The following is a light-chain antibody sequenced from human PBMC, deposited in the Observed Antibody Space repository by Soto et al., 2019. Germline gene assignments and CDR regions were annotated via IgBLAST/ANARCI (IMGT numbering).Light chain of an antibody. J-gene: IGKJ2*01. Sequence: DIQMTQSPSTLSASVGDRVTITCRASQSISSWLAWYQQKPGKAPKLLIYDASSLESGVPSRFSGSGSGTDFTLTISSLQPDDCATYDCQQYNSYYTFGQGTKLEIK. CDR2: DAS. CDR3: QQYNSYYT. CDR1: QSISSW. V-gene: IGKV1-5*01.